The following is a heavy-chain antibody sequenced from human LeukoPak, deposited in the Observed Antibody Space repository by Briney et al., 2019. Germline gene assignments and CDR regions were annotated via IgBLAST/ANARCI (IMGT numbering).Heavy chain of an antibody. CDR1: GGSINAYY. J-gene: IGHJ3*02. V-gene: IGHV4-59*08. CDR2: VRDNGEN. D-gene: IGHD4-11*01. CDR3: ARQPATTAAFDI. Sequence: PSETLSLTCTVSGGSINAYYWSWIRQPSGKGLEWIAYVRDNGENNYNPSLKSRVAISVDTSNNQISLRLNFVTAANAAVYYCARQPATTAAFDIWGLGTMVTVSS.